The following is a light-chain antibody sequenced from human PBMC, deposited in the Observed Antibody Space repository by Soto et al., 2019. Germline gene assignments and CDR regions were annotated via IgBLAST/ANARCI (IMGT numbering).Light chain of an antibody. Sequence: SSELTQPPSVSVSPGQTASITCCGDKLGDKYACWYQQKPGQSPVLVIYQDSKRPSGIPERFSGSSSGNTATLTISGTQAMDEAYYYCPAWGSSTGVFGGGTKLTVL. CDR3: PAWGSSTGV. CDR2: QDS. J-gene: IGLJ2*01. CDR1: KLGDKY. V-gene: IGLV3-1*01.